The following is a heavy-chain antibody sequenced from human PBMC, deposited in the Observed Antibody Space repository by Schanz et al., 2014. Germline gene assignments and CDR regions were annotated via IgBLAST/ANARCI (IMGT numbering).Heavy chain of an antibody. CDR1: GGSISRHY. CDR2: IHYSGNS. J-gene: IGHJ4*02. D-gene: IGHD3-22*01. Sequence: VQLQQSGPGLVKPSDTLSLTCTVSGGSISRHYWSWIRQPPGKGLEWIGYIHYSGNSNYNPSLKGRVTISLDTSKSQFYLKLTSVTAADTAVYYCARSEPLPTDDNTAYFLDYWGQGTLVTVSS. V-gene: IGHV4-59*07. CDR3: ARSEPLPTDDNTAYFLDY.